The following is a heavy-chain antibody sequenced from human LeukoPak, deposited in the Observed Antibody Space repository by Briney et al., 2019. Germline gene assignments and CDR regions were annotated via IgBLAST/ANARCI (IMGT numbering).Heavy chain of an antibody. Sequence: GASVKVSCKASGYTFTSYYMYWVRQAPGQGLEWMGIINPSGGSTSYAQKFQDRVTMIRDTTTSTVYKELSSLRSEETVVDYCASRGEERFDYWGQGTLVTVSS. D-gene: IGHD1-1*01. V-gene: IGHV1-46*01. CDR2: INPSGGST. CDR3: ASRGEERFDY. J-gene: IGHJ4*02. CDR1: GYTFTSYY.